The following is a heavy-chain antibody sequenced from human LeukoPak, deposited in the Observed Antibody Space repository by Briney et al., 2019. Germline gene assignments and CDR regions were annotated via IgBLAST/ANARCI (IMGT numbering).Heavy chain of an antibody. CDR3: AKDISIGGFADGYFYGMDA. V-gene: IGHV3-9*01. CDR2: ISWNGAIM. J-gene: IGHJ6*02. D-gene: IGHD4-23*01. CDR1: GFKFGDYG. Sequence: GRSLRLSCATSGFKFGDYGMHWVRQAPRKGLEWVSGISWNGAIMVYADSVKGRFTISRDNAKSSLYLQMNSLRAEDTALYYCAKDISIGGFADGYFYGMDAWGQGTTVTVSS.